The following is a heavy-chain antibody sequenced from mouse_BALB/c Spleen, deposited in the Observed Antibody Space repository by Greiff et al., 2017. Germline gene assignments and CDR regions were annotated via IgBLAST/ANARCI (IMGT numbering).Heavy chain of an antibody. CDR1: GYTFTNYW. Sequence: VQLQQSGPELVKTGASVKISCKASGYTFTNYWLGWVKQRPGHGLEWIGYIYPGGGYTNYNEKFKGKATLTADTSTSTVYMQLSSLTSEDSAVYYCARGGYGSSYWYFDVWGAGTTVTVSS. J-gene: IGHJ1*01. CDR3: ARGGYGSSYWYFDV. D-gene: IGHD1-1*01. CDR2: IYPGGGYT. V-gene: IGHV1-63*02.